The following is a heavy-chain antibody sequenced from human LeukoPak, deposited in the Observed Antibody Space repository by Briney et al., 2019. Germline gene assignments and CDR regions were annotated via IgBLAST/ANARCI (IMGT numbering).Heavy chain of an antibody. CDR3: AKVSYHDSSGYPIAEYFQH. Sequence: PGGSLRLSCAASGFTFSSYEMNWVRQAPGKGLEWVAFIRYDGSNKYYADSVKGRFTISRDNSKNTLYLQMNSLRAEDTAVYYCAKVSYHDSSGYPIAEYFQHWGQGTLVTVSS. D-gene: IGHD3-22*01. J-gene: IGHJ1*01. CDR2: IRYDGSNK. V-gene: IGHV3-30*02. CDR1: GFTFSSYE.